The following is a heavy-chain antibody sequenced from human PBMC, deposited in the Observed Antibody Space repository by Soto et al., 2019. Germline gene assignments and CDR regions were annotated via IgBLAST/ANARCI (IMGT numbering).Heavy chain of an antibody. V-gene: IGHV3-7*05. J-gene: IGHJ4*02. D-gene: IGHD3-3*01. CDR2: IKYDGNEK. CDR3: ARVRYYDKIFDD. CDR1: GFIFTNYW. Sequence: PGGSLRLSCAASGFIFTNYWMTWVRQAPGKGLEWVATIKYDGNEKYYVDPVKGRFTISRDNAKNSVYLQMNSLRVEDTAVYYCARVRYYDKIFDDWGQGTLVTGSS.